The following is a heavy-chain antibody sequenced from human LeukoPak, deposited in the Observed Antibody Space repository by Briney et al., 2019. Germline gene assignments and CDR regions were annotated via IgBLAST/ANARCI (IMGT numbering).Heavy chain of an antibody. D-gene: IGHD6-13*01. CDR2: ISYGGSNK. CDR3: ARDRWSSSWATGFDY. J-gene: IGHJ4*02. Sequence: GGSLRLSCAPSGFTFSSYAMPWVREAPGKGLEWVAVISYGGSNKYYADSVKGRFTISRDNSKNTLYLQMNSLRAEDTAVYYCARDRWSSSWATGFDYWGQGTLVTVSS. CDR1: GFTFSSYA. V-gene: IGHV3-30*04.